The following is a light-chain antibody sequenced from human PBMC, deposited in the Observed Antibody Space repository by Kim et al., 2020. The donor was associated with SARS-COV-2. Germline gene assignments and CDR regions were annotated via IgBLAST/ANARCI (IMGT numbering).Light chain of an antibody. Sequence: GKTARITCGGNNIGSKSVHWYQQKPGQAPVLVIYYDSDRPSGIPERFSGSNSGNTATLTISRVEAGDEADYYCQVWDSSSDHPKWVFGGGTQLTVL. CDR3: QVWDSSSDHPKWV. J-gene: IGLJ3*02. V-gene: IGLV3-21*04. CDR1: NIGSKS. CDR2: YDS.